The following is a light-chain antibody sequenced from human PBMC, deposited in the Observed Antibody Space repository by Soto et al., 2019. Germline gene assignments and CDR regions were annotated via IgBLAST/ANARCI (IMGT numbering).Light chain of an antibody. CDR1: QSISNW. CDR3: QQSNTYSWT. J-gene: IGKJ1*01. CDR2: DVS. V-gene: IGKV1-5*01. Sequence: DIQMNKCPSTLRASVRDRVTITCRASQSISNWLAWYQQKPGKAPKLLIYDVSSLESGVPSRFSGSGSGTEFTLTISSLQPDDSATYYCQQSNTYSWTFGQGTKVDIK.